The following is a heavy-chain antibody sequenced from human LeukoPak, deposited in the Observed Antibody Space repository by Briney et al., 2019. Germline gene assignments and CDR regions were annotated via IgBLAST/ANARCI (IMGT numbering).Heavy chain of an antibody. CDR2: IYYSGTT. Sequence: SETLSLTCTVSGGSISSYYWTWIRQPPGQGLEWIGYIYYSGTTKYNPSLKSRVTLSLDTSKNQFSLRLNSVTAADTAVYYCARRVAVPGSSYFDYWSQGTLVTVSS. CDR3: ARRVAVPGSSYFDY. CDR1: GGSISSYY. V-gene: IGHV4-59*08. J-gene: IGHJ4*02. D-gene: IGHD2-2*01.